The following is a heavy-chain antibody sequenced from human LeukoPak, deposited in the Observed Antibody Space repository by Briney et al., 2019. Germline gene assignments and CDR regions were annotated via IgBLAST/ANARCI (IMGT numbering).Heavy chain of an antibody. CDR3: ARSVVYSSLFDY. CDR1: GGSISSSSYY. Sequence: SETLSLTCTVSGGSISSSSYYWGWIRQPPGKGLEWIGSIYYSGSAYYNPSLKSRVSISVDTSKNQFSLKLRSVTAADTAVYYCARSVVYSSLFDYWGHGTLVTVSS. CDR2: IYYSGSA. J-gene: IGHJ5*01. V-gene: IGHV4-39*07. D-gene: IGHD3-22*01.